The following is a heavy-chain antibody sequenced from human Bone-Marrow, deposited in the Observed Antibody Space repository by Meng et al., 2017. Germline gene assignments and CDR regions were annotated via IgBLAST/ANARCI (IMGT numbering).Heavy chain of an antibody. CDR3: ARREYYYDSSGYYGAGFDY. CDR1: GGSISSYY. J-gene: IGHJ4*02. CDR2: IYYSGST. Sequence: QVQLQESGPGLVKPSEALSLTCTVAGGSISSYYWSWIRQPPGKGLEWVGYIYYSGSTNYNPSLKSRVTISADTSENQFSLKLSSVTAADTAVYYCARREYYYDSSGYYGAGFDYWGQGTLVTVSS. V-gene: IGHV4-59*08. D-gene: IGHD3-22*01.